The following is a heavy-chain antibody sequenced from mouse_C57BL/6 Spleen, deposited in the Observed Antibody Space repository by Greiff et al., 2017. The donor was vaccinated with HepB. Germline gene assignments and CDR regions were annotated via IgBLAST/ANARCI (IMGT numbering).Heavy chain of an antibody. CDR2: INPSSGYT. CDR3: ASRNWDDFDY. V-gene: IGHV1-7*01. CDR1: GYTFTSYW. J-gene: IGHJ2*01. D-gene: IGHD4-1*01. Sequence: VNVVESGAELAKPGASVKLSCKASGYTFTSYWMHWVKQRPGQGLEWIGYINPSSGYTKYNQKFKDKATLTADKSSSTAYMQLSSLTYEDSAVYYCASRNWDDFDYWGQGTTLTVSS.